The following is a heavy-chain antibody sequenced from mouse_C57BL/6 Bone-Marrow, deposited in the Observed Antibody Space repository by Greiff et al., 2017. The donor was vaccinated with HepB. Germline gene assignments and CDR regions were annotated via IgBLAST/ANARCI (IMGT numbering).Heavy chain of an antibody. CDR3: ARNYYYGSRKYFDV. CDR1: GFSLTSYG. J-gene: IGHJ1*03. D-gene: IGHD1-1*01. Sequence: QVQLQQSGPGLVQPSQRLSITCTVSGFSLTSYGVHWVRQSPGKGLEWLGVIWSGGSTDYNAAFISRLSISKDNSKSQVFFKMNSLQADDTAIYYCARNYYYGSRKYFDVWGTGTTVTVSS. CDR2: IWSGGST. V-gene: IGHV2-2*01.